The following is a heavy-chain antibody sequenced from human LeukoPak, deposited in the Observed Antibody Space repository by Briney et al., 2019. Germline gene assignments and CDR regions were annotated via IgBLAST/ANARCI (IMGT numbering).Heavy chain of an antibody. V-gene: IGHV1-2*02. CDR2: INPNSGAT. CDR1: GYTFTGYY. CDR3: ARHSSPEYYFDY. J-gene: IGHJ4*02. D-gene: IGHD6-19*01. Sequence: ASVKVSCKASGYTFTGYYMHWVRQAPGQGLEWMGWINPNSGATNYAQKFQGRVTMTRDTSISTDYMELSRLRSDDTAVYYCARHSSPEYYFDYWGQGTLVTVSS.